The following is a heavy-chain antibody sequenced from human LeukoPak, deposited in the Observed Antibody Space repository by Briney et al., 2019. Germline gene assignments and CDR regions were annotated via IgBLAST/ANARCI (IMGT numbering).Heavy chain of an antibody. CDR1: GYTFTSYG. CDR3: AREVYDPSREREIDY. J-gene: IGHJ4*02. D-gene: IGHD3-22*01. Sequence: ASVKVSCKASGYTFTSYGISWVRQAPGQGLEWMGWISTYNGDTDYAQKLQGRVTMTADTSTSTAYMEMRSLRSDDTAVYYCAREVYDPSREREIDYWGQGTLVTVSS. CDR2: ISTYNGDT. V-gene: IGHV1-18*01.